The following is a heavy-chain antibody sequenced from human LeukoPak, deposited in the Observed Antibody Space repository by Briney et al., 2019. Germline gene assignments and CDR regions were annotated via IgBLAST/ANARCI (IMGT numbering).Heavy chain of an antibody. J-gene: IGHJ4*02. CDR1: GYTLTELS. D-gene: IGHD5-24*01. Sequence: ASVKVSCKVSGYTLTELSMHWLRQAPGKGLEWMVGFDPEDGETIYAQKFQGRVTMTEDTSTDTAYMELSSLRSEDTAVYYCARSESSLSEMATIGPLNFDHWGQGTLVTVSS. V-gene: IGHV1-24*01. CDR2: FDPEDGET. CDR3: ARSESSLSEMATIGPLNFDH.